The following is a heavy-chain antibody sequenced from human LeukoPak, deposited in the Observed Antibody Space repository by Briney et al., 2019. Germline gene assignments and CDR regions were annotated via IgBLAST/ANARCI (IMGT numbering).Heavy chain of an antibody. J-gene: IGHJ3*02. CDR3: ARWDPGITGKNVAFDI. Sequence: SETLSLTCAVSGGSISSGNWWSWVRQPPGKGLEWIGEIYHSGSTNYNPSLKSRVTISVDKSKNQFSLKLSSVTAADTAVYYCARWDPGITGKNVAFDIWGQGTMVTVSS. CDR2: IYHSGST. D-gene: IGHD1-20*01. V-gene: IGHV4-4*02. CDR1: GGSISSGNW.